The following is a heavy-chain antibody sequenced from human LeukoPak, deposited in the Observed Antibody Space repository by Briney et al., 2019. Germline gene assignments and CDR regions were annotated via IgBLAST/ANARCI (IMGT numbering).Heavy chain of an antibody. CDR2: ISNDAIRK. D-gene: IGHD2/OR15-2a*01. CDR1: GFTFSSYS. J-gene: IGHJ5*02. CDR3: AKDHCPPIVS. Sequence: GRSLRLSCAASGFTFSSYSMHWVRQAPGKGLEWVAAISNDAIRKNYAESMKSRFTISRDNSKNTLFLEMNSLRPEDTALYYCAKDHCPPIVSWGQGTLVTVSS. V-gene: IGHV3-30*18.